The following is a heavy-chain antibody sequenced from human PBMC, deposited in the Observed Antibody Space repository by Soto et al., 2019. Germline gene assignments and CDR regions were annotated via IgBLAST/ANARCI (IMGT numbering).Heavy chain of an antibody. D-gene: IGHD1-20*01. V-gene: IGHV4-31*03. CDR3: ARFIPGTGSDY. CDR1: GGSISSGGYY. CDR2: IYYSGST. J-gene: IGHJ4*02. Sequence: QVQLQESGPGLVKPSQTLSLTCTVSGGSISSGGYYWSWIRQHPGKGPEWIGYIYYSGSTYYNPSLKRRVTISVDTSKNQFSLKLSSVTAADTAVYYCARFIPGTGSDYWGQGTLVTVSS.